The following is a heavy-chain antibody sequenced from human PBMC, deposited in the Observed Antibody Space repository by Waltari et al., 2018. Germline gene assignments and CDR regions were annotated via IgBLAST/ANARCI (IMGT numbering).Heavy chain of an antibody. CDR3: ASQNIVVVPALLVGAFDI. CDR1: GGSISSSSYY. J-gene: IGHJ3*02. D-gene: IGHD2-2*01. Sequence: QLQLQESGPGLVKPSETLSLTCTVSGGSISSSSYYWGWIRQPPGKGLEWIGSIYYSGSTYYNPSLKSRVTISVDTSKNQFSLKLSSVTAADTAVYYCASQNIVVVPALLVGAFDIWGQGTMVTVSS. V-gene: IGHV4-39*01. CDR2: IYYSGST.